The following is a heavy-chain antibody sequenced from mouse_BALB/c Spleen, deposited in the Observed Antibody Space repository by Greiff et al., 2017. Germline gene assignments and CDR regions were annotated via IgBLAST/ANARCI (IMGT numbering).Heavy chain of an antibody. CDR2: IDPANGNT. J-gene: IGHJ2*01. Sequence: VQLKQSGAELVKPGASVKLSCTASGFNIKATYMHWVKQRPEQGLEWIGRIDPANGNTTYYQKFQGKATITADTSSNTAYLQLSSLTSEETADYYSAHYGYGGYFDYWGQGTTLTVSS. V-gene: IGHV14-3*02. CDR1: GFNIKATY. D-gene: IGHD2-14*01. CDR3: AHYGYGGYFDY.